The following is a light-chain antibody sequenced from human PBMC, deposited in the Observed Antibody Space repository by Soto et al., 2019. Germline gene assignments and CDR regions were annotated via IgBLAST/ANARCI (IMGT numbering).Light chain of an antibody. V-gene: IGKV1-39*01. J-gene: IGKJ2*01. CDR2: AAS. CDR3: QQSHRTPYT. Sequence: DIRMTQSPSSLSASFGDRVTLTCRASQSIDTYLNWYQQKPGTAPKLLMYAASTLHSGVPSRFSGSGSGTDFTLTISSLQRDDFATYFCQQSHRTPYTFGQGTKLEI. CDR1: QSIDTY.